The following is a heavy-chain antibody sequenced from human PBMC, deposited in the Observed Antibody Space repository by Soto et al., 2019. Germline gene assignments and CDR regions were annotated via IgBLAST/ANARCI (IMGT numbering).Heavy chain of an antibody. V-gene: IGHV3-48*03. D-gene: IGHD2-8*01. CDR1: GFTFSSYH. J-gene: IGHJ6*02. CDR2: ISSASSAI. CDR3: ARDLMGYAMDV. Sequence: GGSLRLSCAASGFTFSSYHMDWVRQAPGKGLEWVSYISSASSAIYYADSVKGRFTISRDNAKNSLFLQMNSLRAEDAAVYYCARDLMGYAMDVWGQGTTVTVSS.